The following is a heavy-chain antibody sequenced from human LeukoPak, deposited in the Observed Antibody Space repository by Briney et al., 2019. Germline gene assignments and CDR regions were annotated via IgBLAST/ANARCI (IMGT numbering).Heavy chain of an antibody. CDR2: ISYDGSNK. J-gene: IGHJ4*02. D-gene: IGHD3-10*01. CDR3: ARDRTMVRGGLDY. V-gene: IGHV3-30*04. Sequence: GRSLRPSCAASGFTFSSYAMHWVRQAPGKGLEWVAVISYDGSNKYYADSVKGRFTISRDNSKNTLHLQMNSLRAEDTAVYYCARDRTMVRGGLDYWGQGTLVTVSS. CDR1: GFTFSSYA.